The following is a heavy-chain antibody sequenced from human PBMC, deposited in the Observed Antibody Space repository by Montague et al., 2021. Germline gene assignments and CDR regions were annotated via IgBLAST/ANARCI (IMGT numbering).Heavy chain of an antibody. CDR2: IWYDGSNK. CDR3: AREVAPGSGSNSVDY. D-gene: IGHD3-10*01. V-gene: IGHV3-33*01. CDR1: DFTFSTYA. J-gene: IGHJ4*02. Sequence: SLRLSCVASDFTFSTYAMHWVRQAPGKGLEWVAVIWYDGSNKFYADSVKGRFTISRDNSKNTLYLQMNNLRAEDTAMYYCAREVAPGSGSNSVDYWGQGTLVTVSS.